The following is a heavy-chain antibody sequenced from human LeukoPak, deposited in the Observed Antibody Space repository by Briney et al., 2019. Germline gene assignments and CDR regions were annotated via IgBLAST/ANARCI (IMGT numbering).Heavy chain of an antibody. CDR3: ARDYFRIGFDY. D-gene: IGHD2/OR15-2a*01. CDR2: IYYSGNT. CDR1: GGSINSGDYY. V-gene: IGHV4-39*07. J-gene: IGHJ4*02. Sequence: SETLSLTCTVSGGSINSGDYYWVWIRQPPGKGLEWIGSIYYSGNTSYKPSLKSRVTMTVDTSKSQFSLKLSSVTAADTAVYYCARDYFRIGFDYWGQGTLVTVSS.